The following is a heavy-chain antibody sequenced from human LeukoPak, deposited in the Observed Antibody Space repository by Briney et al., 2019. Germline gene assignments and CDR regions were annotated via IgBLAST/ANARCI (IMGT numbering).Heavy chain of an antibody. Sequence: PGGSLRLSCVASGFTFSSYSMNWVRQAPGKGLEWVSSISSSSSYIYYADSVKGRFTISRDNAKNSLYLQMNSLRAEDTAVYYCARMENDFWSVHWGQGTLVTVSS. J-gene: IGHJ4*02. CDR2: ISSSSSYI. CDR1: GFTFSSYS. V-gene: IGHV3-21*01. D-gene: IGHD3-3*01. CDR3: ARMENDFWSVH.